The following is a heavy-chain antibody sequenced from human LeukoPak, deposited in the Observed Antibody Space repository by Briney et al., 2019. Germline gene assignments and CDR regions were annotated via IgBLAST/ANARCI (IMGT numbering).Heavy chain of an antibody. D-gene: IGHD3-22*01. J-gene: IGHJ4*02. CDR2: ISWNSDMI. CDR3: AKDPGDSSGYYYFDY. Sequence: PGGSLRLSCAASGFTFDDYAMHWVRQAPGKGLEWVSGISWNSDMIGYADSVKGRFTISRDNAKNSLYLQMNSLRAEDTAVYYCAKDPGDSSGYYYFDYWGQGTLVTVSS. V-gene: IGHV3-9*01. CDR1: GFTFDDYA.